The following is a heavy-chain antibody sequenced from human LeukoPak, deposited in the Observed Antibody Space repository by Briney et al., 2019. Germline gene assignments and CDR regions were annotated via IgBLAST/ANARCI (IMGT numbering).Heavy chain of an antibody. D-gene: IGHD3-22*01. CDR2: ISSSSSTI. Sequence: PGGSLRLSCAASGFTFSSYSMNWVRQAPGKGLEWVSYISSSSSTIYYADSVKGRFTISRDNAKNSLYLQMNSLRAEDTAVYYCARDRYYYDSSGYLVMFDYWGQGTLVTVSP. CDR1: GFTFSSYS. V-gene: IGHV3-48*01. CDR3: ARDRYYYDSSGYLVMFDY. J-gene: IGHJ4*02.